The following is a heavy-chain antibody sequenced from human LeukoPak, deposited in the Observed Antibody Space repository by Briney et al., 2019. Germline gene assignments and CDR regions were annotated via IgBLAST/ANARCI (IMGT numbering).Heavy chain of an antibody. CDR2: LHYSGST. CDR1: GGSISSYY. Sequence: SETLSLTCTASGGSISSYYWGWIRQPPGKGLEWIGSLHYSGSTYYNPSLKSRVTISVDTSKNQFSLKLSSVTAADTAVYYCARHPNYYYYYMDVWGKGTTVTISS. J-gene: IGHJ6*03. CDR3: ARHPNYYYYYMDV. V-gene: IGHV4-39*01.